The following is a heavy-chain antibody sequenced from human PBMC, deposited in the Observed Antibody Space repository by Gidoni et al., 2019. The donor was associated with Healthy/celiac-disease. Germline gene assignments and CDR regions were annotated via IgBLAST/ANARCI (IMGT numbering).Heavy chain of an antibody. CDR3: ARDPTYYYGSGSSPPPNWFDP. CDR2: INPNSGGT. D-gene: IGHD3-10*01. Sequence: QVQLVQSGAEVKKPGASVKVSCKASGYTFTGYYMHWVRQAPGQGLEWMGWINPNSGGTNYAQKFQGRVTMTRDTSISTAYMELSRRRSDDTAVYYCARDPTYYYGSGSSPPPNWFDPWGQGTLVTVSS. J-gene: IGHJ5*02. V-gene: IGHV1-2*02. CDR1: GYTFTGYY.